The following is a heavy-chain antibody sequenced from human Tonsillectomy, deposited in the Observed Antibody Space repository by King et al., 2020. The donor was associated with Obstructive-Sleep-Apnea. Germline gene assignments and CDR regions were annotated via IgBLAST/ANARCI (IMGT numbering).Heavy chain of an antibody. D-gene: IGHD6-6*01. CDR1: GFTFSTYA. CDR2: ISAGGDST. J-gene: IGHJ4*02. Sequence: VQLVESGGGLVQPGGSLRLSCVASGFTFSTYAMTWVSQAPGKGLEWVSSISAGGDSTYYADSVKGRFTMFRDNSKNIMYLQMDSLRVEDTAVYYCAKDTGRIAVREVFAYWGQGIAVTVSP. V-gene: IGHV3-23*04. CDR3: AKDTGRIAVREVFAY.